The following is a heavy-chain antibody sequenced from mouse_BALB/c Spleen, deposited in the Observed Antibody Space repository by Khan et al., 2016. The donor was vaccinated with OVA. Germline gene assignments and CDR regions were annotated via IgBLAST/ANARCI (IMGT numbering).Heavy chain of an antibody. CDR1: GYTFTDYT. CDR3: VRGNYFY. CDR2: VNPNIGNT. V-gene: IGHV1-22*01. D-gene: IGHD1-1*01. Sequence: EVQLQQSGPELVKPGASVKMSCKTSGYTFTDYTLHWVKQSHGKSLEWIGNVNPNIGNTRYNQKFKDKATLTLDKSSRTTYMELRSLTSEDSAFYYCVRGNYFYWGQGATLTVSS. J-gene: IGHJ2*01.